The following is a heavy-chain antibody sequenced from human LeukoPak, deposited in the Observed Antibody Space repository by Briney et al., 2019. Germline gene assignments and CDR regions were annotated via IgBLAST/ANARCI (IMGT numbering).Heavy chain of an antibody. Sequence: ASVKVSCKASGYTFTGYYMHWVRQAPGQGLEWMGRINPNSGGTNYAQKFQGRATMTRDTSISTAYMELSRMRSDDTAVYYCARGDPFRLGYVDYWGQGTLVTVSS. J-gene: IGHJ4*02. V-gene: IGHV1-2*06. CDR1: GYTFTGYY. D-gene: IGHD6-19*01. CDR2: INPNSGGT. CDR3: ARGDPFRLGYVDY.